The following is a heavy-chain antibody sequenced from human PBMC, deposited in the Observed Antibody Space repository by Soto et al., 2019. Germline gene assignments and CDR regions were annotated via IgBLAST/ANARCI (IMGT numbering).Heavy chain of an antibody. V-gene: IGHV3-33*01. CDR1: GFTFSSYG. CDR2: IWYDGSNK. J-gene: IGHJ4*02. Sequence: QVQLVESGGGVVQPGRSLRLSCAASGFTFSSYGMHWVRQAPGKGLEWVAVIWYDGSNKYYADSVKGRFTISRDNSKNTRYLQMNSLRAEDTAVYYCARDRGYDFVDYWGQGTLVTVSS. D-gene: IGHD5-12*01. CDR3: ARDRGYDFVDY.